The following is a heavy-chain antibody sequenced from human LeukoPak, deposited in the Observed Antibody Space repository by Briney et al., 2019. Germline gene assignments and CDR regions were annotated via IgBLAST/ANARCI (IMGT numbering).Heavy chain of an antibody. Sequence: MPGGSLRLSCAASGFTFSSYSMNWVRQAPGKGLEWVSFISSGSSYIYYADSVKGRFTISRDNAKNSLYLQMNSLRPEDTAVYYCAREVGYCSGGRCLHYYFDYWGQGTLVTVSS. CDR2: ISSGSSYI. V-gene: IGHV3-21*01. CDR1: GFTFSSYS. J-gene: IGHJ4*02. D-gene: IGHD2-15*01. CDR3: AREVGYCSGGRCLHYYFDY.